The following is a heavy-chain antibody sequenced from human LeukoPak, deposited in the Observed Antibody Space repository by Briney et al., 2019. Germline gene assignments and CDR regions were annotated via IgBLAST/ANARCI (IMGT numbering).Heavy chain of an antibody. D-gene: IGHD3-3*01. CDR2: INPNSGGT. Sequence: ASVKVSCKASGYTFTGYYMHWVRQAPGQGLEWMGWINPNSGGTNYAQKFQGRVTMTRDTSISTAYMELSRLRSDDTAVYYCARKYYDFWSGYYYYYYMDVWGKGTTVTVSS. J-gene: IGHJ6*03. CDR3: ARKYYDFWSGYYYYYYMDV. V-gene: IGHV1-2*02. CDR1: GYTFTGYY.